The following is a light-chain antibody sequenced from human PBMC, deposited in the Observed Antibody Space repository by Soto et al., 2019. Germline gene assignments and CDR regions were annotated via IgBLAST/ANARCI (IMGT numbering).Light chain of an antibody. Sequence: QSALTQPASVSGPDGQSITIFCSGTMRAAGSYNLASSYHKQPGTAPTLFFYVVRTRPSVISPRYSGSGSGNTTSLTISGVQPEEEGDYYCSGYTTRSTLLFGGGTKVT. CDR2: VVR. CDR1: MRAAGSYNL. CDR3: SGYTTRSTLL. V-gene: IGLV2-14*01. J-gene: IGLJ3*02.